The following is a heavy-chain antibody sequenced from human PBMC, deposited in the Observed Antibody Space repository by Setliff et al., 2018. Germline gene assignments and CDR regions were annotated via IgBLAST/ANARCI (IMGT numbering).Heavy chain of an antibody. D-gene: IGHD2-2*01. CDR2: ISAYNGNT. J-gene: IGHJ6*02. CDR3: AKGLYCSSTSCYPFYYYYYGMDV. V-gene: IGHV1-18*01. CDR1: GYTFTSYG. Sequence: GASVKVSCKASGYTFTSYGISWVRQAPGQGLEWMGWISAYNGNTNYAQKLQGRVTMTTDTSTSTAYMELSSLRSEDTAVYYCAKGLYCSSTSCYPFYYYYYGMDVWGQGTTVTVSS.